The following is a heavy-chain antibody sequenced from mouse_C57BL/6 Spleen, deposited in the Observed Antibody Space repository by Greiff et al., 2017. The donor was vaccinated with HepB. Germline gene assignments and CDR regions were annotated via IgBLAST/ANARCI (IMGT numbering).Heavy chain of an antibody. CDR3: ARTSFYYDYDGFAY. J-gene: IGHJ3*01. Sequence: QVQLQQSGAELMKPGASVKLSCKATGYTFTGYWIEWVKQRPGHGLEWIGEILPGSGSTNYTEKFKGKATFTADTSSNTAYMQLSSLTTEDSAIYYCARTSFYYDYDGFAYWGQGTLVTVSA. CDR2: ILPGSGST. CDR1: GYTFTGYW. D-gene: IGHD2-4*01. V-gene: IGHV1-9*01.